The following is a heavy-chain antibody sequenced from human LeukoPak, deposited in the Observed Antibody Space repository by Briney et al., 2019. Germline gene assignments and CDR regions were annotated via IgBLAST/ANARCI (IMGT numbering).Heavy chain of an antibody. CDR3: ARDSGFVPVVKYYSDY. J-gene: IGHJ4*02. CDR2: ISSSSHYI. Sequence: GGSLRLSCAAAGFTLSSYAMHWVRQAPGEGLEWVSSISSSSHYIYYADSVKGRFTISRDSAKNSLFLQMNSLIAEDTAVYYCARDSGFVPVVKYYSDYCGQGTLVTVSS. CDR1: GFTLSSYA. D-gene: IGHD1-14*01. V-gene: IGHV3-21*01.